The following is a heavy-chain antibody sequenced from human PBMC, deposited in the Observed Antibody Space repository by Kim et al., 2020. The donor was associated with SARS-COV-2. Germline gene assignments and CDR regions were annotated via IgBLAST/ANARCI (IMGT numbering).Heavy chain of an antibody. Sequence: RFTISRDNSKNTLYLQMGSLRAEDMAVYYCARDSGRYLNSNGVSGGGFDYWGQGTLVTVSS. J-gene: IGHJ4*02. CDR3: ARDSGRYLNSNGVSGGGFDY. V-gene: IGHV3-64*01. D-gene: IGHD2-8*01.